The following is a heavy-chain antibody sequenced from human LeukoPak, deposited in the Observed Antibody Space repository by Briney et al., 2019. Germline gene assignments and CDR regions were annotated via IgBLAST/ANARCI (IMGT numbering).Heavy chain of an antibody. J-gene: IGHJ6*03. CDR3: ARALYCSGGSCPTNTYYYYYMDV. V-gene: IGHV1-2*02. CDR1: GYTFTGYC. D-gene: IGHD2-15*01. Sequence: GASVKVSCKASGYTFTGYCMHWVRQAPGQGLEWMGWIDPNSGGTNYAQKFQGRVTMTRDTSISTAYMELSRLRSDDTAVYYCARALYCSGGSCPTNTYYYYYMDVWGKGTTVTISS. CDR2: IDPNSGGT.